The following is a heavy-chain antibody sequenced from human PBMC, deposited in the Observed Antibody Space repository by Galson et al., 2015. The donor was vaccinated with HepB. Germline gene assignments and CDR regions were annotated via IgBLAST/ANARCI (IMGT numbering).Heavy chain of an antibody. CDR2: ISSSSSYT. CDR1: GFTFSDYY. CDR3: ARGQRYCSSTSCYSVDDY. Sequence: SLRLSCAASGFTFSDYYMSWIRQAPGKGLEWVSYISSSSSYTNYADSVKGRFTISRDNAKNSLYLQMNSLRAEDTAVYYCARGQRYCSSTSCYSVDDYWGQGTLVTVSS. J-gene: IGHJ4*02. V-gene: IGHV3-11*06. D-gene: IGHD2-2*01.